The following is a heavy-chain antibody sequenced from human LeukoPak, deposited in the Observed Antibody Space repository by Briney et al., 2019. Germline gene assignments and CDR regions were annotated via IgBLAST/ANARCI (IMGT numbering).Heavy chain of an antibody. CDR2: IYYSGST. Sequence: SETLSLTCTVSGGSISSYYWSWIRQPPGKGLEWIGYIYYSGSTNYNPSLKSRVTISVDTSKNQFSLKLSSVTAADTAVYYCARGVIAAATRYFDYWGQGTLVTVSS. D-gene: IGHD6-13*01. V-gene: IGHV4-59*08. CDR1: GGSISSYY. J-gene: IGHJ4*02. CDR3: ARGVIAAATRYFDY.